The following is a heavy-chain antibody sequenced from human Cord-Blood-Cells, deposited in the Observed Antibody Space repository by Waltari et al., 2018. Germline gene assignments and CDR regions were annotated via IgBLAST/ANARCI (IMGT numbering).Heavy chain of an antibody. CDR3: ARVDSSSWLNWFDP. CDR2: INHSGST. CDR1: GGSFSGSY. D-gene: IGHD6-13*01. V-gene: IGHV4-34*01. Sequence: QVQLQQWGAGLLKPSETLSLTCAAYGGSFSGSYWSWIRQPPRKGLEWIGEINHSGSTNYNPSLKSRVTISVDTSKNQFSLKLSSVTAADTAVYYCARVDSSSWLNWFDPWGQGTLVTVSS. J-gene: IGHJ5*02.